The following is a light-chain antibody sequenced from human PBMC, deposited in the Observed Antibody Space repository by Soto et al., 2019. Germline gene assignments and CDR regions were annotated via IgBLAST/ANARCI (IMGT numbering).Light chain of an antibody. J-gene: IGKJ3*01. CDR1: QSVSSN. V-gene: IGKV3-20*01. CDR2: GAS. Sequence: EIVMTQSPATLSVSPGERATPSCRASQSVSSNLAWYQQKPGQAPRLLIYGASSRATGIPDRFSGSGSGTDFTLTISRLEPEDFAVYYCQQYGSSPHTFGPGTKVDIK. CDR3: QQYGSSPHT.